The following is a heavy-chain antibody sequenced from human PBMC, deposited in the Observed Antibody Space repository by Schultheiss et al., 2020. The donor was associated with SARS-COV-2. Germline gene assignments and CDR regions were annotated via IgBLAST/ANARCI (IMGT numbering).Heavy chain of an antibody. V-gene: IGHV1-18*01. CDR2: NSGQNGNT. Sequence: ASVKVSCMTSGYTFTGYGISWVRQAPGQGLEWMGWNSGQNGNTNHAQKFQGRATVATDTSTSTATMELRSLPSDDTAVYYCARGHPGDYWGQGTPVTVSS. D-gene: IGHD3-10*01. J-gene: IGHJ4*02. CDR3: ARGHPGDY. CDR1: GYTFTGYG.